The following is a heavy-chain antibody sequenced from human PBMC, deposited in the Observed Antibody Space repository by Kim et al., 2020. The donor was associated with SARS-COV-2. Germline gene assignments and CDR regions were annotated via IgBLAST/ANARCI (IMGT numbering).Heavy chain of an antibody. CDR1: GGSFSGYY. Sequence: SETLSLTCAVYGGSFSGYYWSWIRQPPGKGLEWIGEINHSGSTNYNPSLKSRVTISVDTSKNQFSLKLSSVTAADTAVYYCARMENVGGAFDIWGQGTMVTVSS. V-gene: IGHV4-34*01. D-gene: IGHD1-1*01. CDR3: ARMENVGGAFDI. J-gene: IGHJ3*02. CDR2: INHSGST.